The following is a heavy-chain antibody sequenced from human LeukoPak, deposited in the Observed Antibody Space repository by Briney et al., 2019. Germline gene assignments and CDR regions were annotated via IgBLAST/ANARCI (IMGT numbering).Heavy chain of an antibody. V-gene: IGHV4-59*11. Sequence: SETLSLTCTVSGGSISSHYWSWIRQPPGKGLEWIGYIYYSGSTNYNPSLKSRVTISVDTSKNQFSLKLSSVTAADTAVYYCARVYDSSGTFDYWGQGTLGTVSS. J-gene: IGHJ4*02. CDR1: GGSISSHY. D-gene: IGHD3-22*01. CDR2: IYYSGST. CDR3: ARVYDSSGTFDY.